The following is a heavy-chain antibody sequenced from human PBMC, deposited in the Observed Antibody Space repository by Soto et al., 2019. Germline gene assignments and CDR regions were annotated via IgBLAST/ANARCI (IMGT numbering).Heavy chain of an antibody. J-gene: IGHJ5*02. CDR2: ISGSGGST. CDR1: GFTFSSYA. V-gene: IGHV3-23*01. Sequence: GGSLRLSCAASGFTFSSYAMSWVRQAPGKGLEWVSAISGSGGSTYYADSVKGRFTISRDNSKNTLYLQMNSLRAEDTAVYYCAKDGSDSSSWYANHNWFDHWGQGTLVTVSS. D-gene: IGHD6-13*01. CDR3: AKDGSDSSSWYANHNWFDH.